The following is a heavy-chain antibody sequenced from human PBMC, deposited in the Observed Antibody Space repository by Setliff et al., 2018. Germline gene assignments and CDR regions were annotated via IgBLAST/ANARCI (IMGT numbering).Heavy chain of an antibody. CDR2: IYYSGST. CDR3: ASGHWLFLPFDF. D-gene: IGHD3-22*01. V-gene: IGHV4-59*01. Sequence: PSETLSLTCTVSGGSISDYYWSWIRQAPGKGLEWIGSIYYSGSTNYNPSLKSRVTISVDTSKNQVSLKLSSVTAADTAVYYCASGHWLFLPFDFWGQGALVTVSS. CDR1: GGSISDYY. J-gene: IGHJ4*02.